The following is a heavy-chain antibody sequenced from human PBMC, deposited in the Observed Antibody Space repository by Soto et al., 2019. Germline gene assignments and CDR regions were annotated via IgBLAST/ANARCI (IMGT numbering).Heavy chain of an antibody. J-gene: IGHJ4*02. CDR1: GLTFSGYG. V-gene: IGHV3-23*01. Sequence: EVQLLESGGGLVQPGGSLRLSCAASGLTFSGYGMSWVRQAPGTGLEWVSAVSGSGSTTYYADSVKGRFTISRDDSKKIPFLQMNSLGAEDAAVYYCVTRSRGLQSSPPRLDSWGQGTLVPGSS. CDR2: VSGSGSTT. CDR3: VTRSRGLQSSPPRLDS. D-gene: IGHD4-4*01.